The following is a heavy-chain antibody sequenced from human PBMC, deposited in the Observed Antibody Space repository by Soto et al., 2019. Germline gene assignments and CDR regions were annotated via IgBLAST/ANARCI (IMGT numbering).Heavy chain of an antibody. J-gene: IGHJ4*02. D-gene: IGHD6-19*01. V-gene: IGHV4-34*01. CDR1: GGSFSGYY. CDR3: ARVAIAVASFDY. CDR2: INHSGST. Sequence: PSETLSLTCAVYGGSFSGYYWSWIRQPPGKGLEWIGEINHSGSTNYNPSLKSRVTISVDTSKNQFSLKLSSVTAADTAVYYCARVAIAVASFDYWGQGTLVTVSS.